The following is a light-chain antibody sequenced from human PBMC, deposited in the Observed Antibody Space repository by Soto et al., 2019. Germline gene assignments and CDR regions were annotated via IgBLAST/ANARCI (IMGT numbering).Light chain of an antibody. CDR2: GAS. Sequence: EIVLTQSPGTLSLSPVERATLSCRASQSVSSTYLAWYQQKPGQAPRPLIYGASSRATGIPDRFSGSGSGTDFTLTISRLDPEDFAVYYCQQYGSSPPITFGQGTRLEIK. CDR3: QQYGSSPPIT. CDR1: QSVSSTY. V-gene: IGKV3-20*01. J-gene: IGKJ5*01.